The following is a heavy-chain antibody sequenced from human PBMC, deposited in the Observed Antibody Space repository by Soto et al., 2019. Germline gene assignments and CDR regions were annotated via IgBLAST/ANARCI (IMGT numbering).Heavy chain of an antibody. J-gene: IGHJ3*01. CDR3: AIEVVQTKLRYFDWLPHDAFDF. V-gene: IGHV1-69*13. D-gene: IGHD3-9*01. Sequence: ASVKVSCKASGGTFSSYAISWVRQAPGRGLEWMGGIIPIFGTANYAQKFQGRVTITADESTSTAYMELSSLRSEDTAVYYCAIEVVQTKLRYFDWLPHDAFDFWGQGTMVTVSS. CDR2: IIPIFGTA. CDR1: GGTFSSYA.